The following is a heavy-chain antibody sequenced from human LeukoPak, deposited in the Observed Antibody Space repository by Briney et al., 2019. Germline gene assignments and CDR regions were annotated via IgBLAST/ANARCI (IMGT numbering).Heavy chain of an antibody. CDR1: GFTFNSYT. J-gene: IGHJ5*02. V-gene: IGHV3-21*01. CDR3: ARHDVAWNVVHWFDP. Sequence: PGGPLRLSCAASGFTFNSYTMNWVRQAPGKGLEWVSSISSSSSYINYADSVKGRFTISRDNANNSLYLQMSSLRAEDTAVYYCARHDVAWNVVHWFDPWGQGTLVTVSS. CDR2: ISSSSSYI. D-gene: IGHD1-1*01.